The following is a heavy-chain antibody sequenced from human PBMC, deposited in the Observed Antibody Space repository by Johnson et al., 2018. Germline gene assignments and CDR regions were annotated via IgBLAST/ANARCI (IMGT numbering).Heavy chain of an antibody. D-gene: IGHD4-23*01. Sequence: QVQLVQSGAEVKKPGSSVKVSCKASGGTFSSYTISWVRQAPGQGLEWMGRIIPILGITNYAQKFQGRVTITADKSTSKAYMELSSLRSEDTAVYYWARERDHGGNSQITAFDIWGQGTMVTVSS. CDR3: ARERDHGGNSQITAFDI. V-gene: IGHV1-69*04. CDR2: IIPILGIT. J-gene: IGHJ3*02. CDR1: GGTFSSYT.